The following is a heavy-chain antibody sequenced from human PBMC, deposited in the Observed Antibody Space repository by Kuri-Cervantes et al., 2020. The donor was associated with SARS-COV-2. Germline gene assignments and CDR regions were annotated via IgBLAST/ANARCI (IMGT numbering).Heavy chain of an antibody. V-gene: IGHV3-73*01. D-gene: IGHD4-23*01. CDR3: TRAYGGSDY. J-gene: IGHJ4*02. CDR1: GLSFSDSA. CDR2: IRSKANSYAT. Sequence: GGSLRLSCAASGLSFSDSAIHWVRQSSGKGLEWVGRIRSKANSYATAYAASVKGRFTISRDDSKNTAYLQMNSLKTEDTAVYYCTRAYGGSDYWGQGTLVTVSS.